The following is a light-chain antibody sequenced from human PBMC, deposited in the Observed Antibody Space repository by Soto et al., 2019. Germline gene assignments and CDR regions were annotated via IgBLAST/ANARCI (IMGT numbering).Light chain of an antibody. Sequence: EIAMTQSPATLSVTPGGRATLSCRASLSVGSSLAWYHQKPGQAPGLVRYGASSKATGIPDRFSGSGSGTDVTLAICRLEAGDFTVYFCQEYGSSPRTFAQGTKVDIK. J-gene: IGKJ1*01. CDR3: QEYGSSPRT. V-gene: IGKV3-20*01. CDR1: LSVGSS. CDR2: GAS.